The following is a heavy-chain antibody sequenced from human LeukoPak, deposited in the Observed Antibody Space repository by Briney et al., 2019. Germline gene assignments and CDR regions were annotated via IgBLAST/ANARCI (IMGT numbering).Heavy chain of an antibody. V-gene: IGHV3-15*01. J-gene: IGHJ4*02. CDR3: TTTSLYYSDSRAFDY. D-gene: IGHD3-22*01. Sequence: GGSLRLSCAASGFTFSNAWMSWVRQAPGKGLEWVGRIKSKTDGGTTDYAAPVKGRFTISRDDSKNTLYLQMNSLKTEDTAVYYCTTTSLYYSDSRAFDYWGQGTLVTVSS. CDR1: GFTFSNAW. CDR2: IKSKTDGGTT.